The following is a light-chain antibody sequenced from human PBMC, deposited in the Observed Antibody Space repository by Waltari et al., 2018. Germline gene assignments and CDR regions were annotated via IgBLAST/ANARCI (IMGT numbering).Light chain of an antibody. Sequence: EIVMTQSPGSLAVSLGERATIYCKSSQSVVHASTSRNYLAWYQHKPGRPPKLLISGASTRESGVPDRFSGSGSGADFTLTISSLRAEDVAVYYCQQYCESWTFGHGTKVEIK. CDR2: GAS. V-gene: IGKV4-1*01. J-gene: IGKJ1*01. CDR1: QSVVHASTSRNY. CDR3: QQYCESWT.